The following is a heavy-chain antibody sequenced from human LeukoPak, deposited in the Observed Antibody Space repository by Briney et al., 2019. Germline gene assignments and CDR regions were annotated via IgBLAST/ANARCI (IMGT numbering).Heavy chain of an antibody. J-gene: IGHJ6*03. Sequence: ASVKVSCKASGYTFTGYYMHWVRQAPGQGLEWMGWISAYNGNTNYAQKLQGRVTMTTDTSTSTAYMELRSLRSDDTAVYYCARVGAYYGSGSPIPPYYYYYMDVWGKGTTVTVSS. CDR3: ARVGAYYGSGSPIPPYYYYYMDV. D-gene: IGHD3-10*01. CDR1: GYTFTGYY. CDR2: ISAYNGNT. V-gene: IGHV1-18*04.